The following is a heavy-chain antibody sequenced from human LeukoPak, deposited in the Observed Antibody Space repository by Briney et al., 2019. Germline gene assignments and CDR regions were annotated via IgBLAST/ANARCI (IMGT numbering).Heavy chain of an antibody. CDR1: GGTFSSYA. Sequence: ASVKVSCKASGGTFSSYAISWVRQAPGQGLEWMGGIIPIFGTANYAQKFQGRVTIITDESTSTAYMELSSLRSEDTAVYYCARARVSGTRSNWFDPWGQGTLVTVSS. V-gene: IGHV1-69*05. J-gene: IGHJ5*02. CDR2: IIPIFGTA. CDR3: ARARVSGTRSNWFDP. D-gene: IGHD2-2*01.